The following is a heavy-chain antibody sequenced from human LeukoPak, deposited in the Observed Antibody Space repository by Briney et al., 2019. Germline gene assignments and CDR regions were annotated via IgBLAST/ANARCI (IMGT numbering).Heavy chain of an antibody. V-gene: IGHV1-58*02. J-gene: IGHJ4*02. Sequence: GTSVKVSCKASGFTFTSSAMQWVRQARGQRLEWIGWIVVGSGNTNYAQKFQERVTITRDMSTSTAYMELSSLRSEDTAVYYCAATYYDFWSGYPNFDYWGQGTLVTVSS. CDR2: IVVGSGNT. D-gene: IGHD3-3*01. CDR1: GFTFTSSA. CDR3: AATYYDFWSGYPNFDY.